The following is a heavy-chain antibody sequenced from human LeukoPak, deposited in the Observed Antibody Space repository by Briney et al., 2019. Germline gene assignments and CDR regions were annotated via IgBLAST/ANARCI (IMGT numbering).Heavy chain of an antibody. D-gene: IGHD3-16*01. J-gene: IGHJ4*02. V-gene: IGHV3-30-3*01. CDR3: ANGPTMVYLGEPIVHPTFGY. CDR2: ISYDGSNK. CDR1: GFTFSSYA. Sequence: PGGSLRLSCAASGFTFSSYAMHWVRQAPGKGLEWVAVISYDGSNKYYADSVKGRFTISRDNSKNTLYLQMNSLRAEDTAVYYCANGPTMVYLGEPIVHPTFGYWGQGTLVTVSS.